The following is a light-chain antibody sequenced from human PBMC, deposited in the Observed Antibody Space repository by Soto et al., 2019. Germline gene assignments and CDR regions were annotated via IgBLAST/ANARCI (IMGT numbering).Light chain of an antibody. CDR1: QSISRY. V-gene: IGKV1-39*01. CDR3: QQSYSTLAFT. Sequence: DIQMTQSPSSLSASVGDRVTITCRASQSISRYLNWYQQKPGKAPKLLIYSASSLQSGVPSRFSGSGSGTDFTLAISSLQPEDFATYYCQQSYSTLAFTFGPGTTGDIK. J-gene: IGKJ3*01. CDR2: SAS.